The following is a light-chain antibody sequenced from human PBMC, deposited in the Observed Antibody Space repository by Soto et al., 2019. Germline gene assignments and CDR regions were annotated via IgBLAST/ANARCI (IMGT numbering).Light chain of an antibody. J-gene: IGKJ1*01. V-gene: IGKV1-5*03. CDR2: EAS. CDR3: QQYNSYSQT. CDR1: QSISTW. Sequence: IQMTQSPSTLSASVGDRGSITCRSSQSISTWLAWYQQTSGKAPKLLIYEASTLGSGVPSRFIGSGSGTEFTLTISSLQPDDFATYYCQQYNSYSQTFGQGTKVDIK.